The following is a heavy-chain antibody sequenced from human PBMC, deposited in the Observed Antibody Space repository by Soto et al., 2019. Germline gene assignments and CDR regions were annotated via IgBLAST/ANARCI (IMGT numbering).Heavy chain of an antibody. Sequence: QVQLQESGPGLVKPSQTLSLTCTVSGGSISGGVQAWNWVRQHPGKGLQWIGYIYYSGSTSYSPSLKSRLTISVDTSKSQVSLKLTSVTAADTAVYYCARDFGFWSGRYFDYWGRGTLVTVSS. V-gene: IGHV4-31*03. CDR2: IYYSGST. J-gene: IGHJ4*02. CDR1: GGSISGGVQA. D-gene: IGHD3-3*01. CDR3: ARDFGFWSGRYFDY.